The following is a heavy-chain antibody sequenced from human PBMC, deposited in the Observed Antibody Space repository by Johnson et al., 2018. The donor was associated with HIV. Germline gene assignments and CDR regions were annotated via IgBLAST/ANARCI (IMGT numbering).Heavy chain of an antibody. J-gene: IGHJ3*02. D-gene: IGHD3-16*01. CDR1: GFTFSDYY. Sequence: VQLVESGGGLVKPGGSLRLSCAVSGFTFSDYYMSWIRQAPGKGLEWVSAIGASGGRTFYADSVKGRFTISRDNSKNTLYLQMNSLRAEDTAVYYCAKPRYYDNAFEMWGQGTMVTVSS. CDR3: AKPRYYDNAFEM. V-gene: IGHV3-23*04. CDR2: IGASGGRT.